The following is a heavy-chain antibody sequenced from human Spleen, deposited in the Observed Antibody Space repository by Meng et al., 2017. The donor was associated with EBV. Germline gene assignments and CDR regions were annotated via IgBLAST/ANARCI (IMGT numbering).Heavy chain of an antibody. CDR2: INTANGNT. CDR1: AYTFRCDA. D-gene: IGHD2-8*02. CDR3: ATGGRPLWSH. J-gene: IGHJ4*02. V-gene: IGHV1-3*04. Sequence: QVQLEQSGPGLKQRGASVTSSGQASAYTFRCDALHWLRQAPGQRPEWIGWINTANGNTKYSQKFPGRVSITSDRSATTTNMELSSLTSEDTAVYYCATGGRPLWSHWGQGTLVTVSS.